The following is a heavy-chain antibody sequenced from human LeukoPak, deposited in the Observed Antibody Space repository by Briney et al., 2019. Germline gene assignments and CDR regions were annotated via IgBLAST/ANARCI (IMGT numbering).Heavy chain of an antibody. J-gene: IGHJ4*02. Sequence: GGSLRLSCEGSGLTFRSYGMNWVRQAPGKGLEWVAVISYDGSNKYYADSVKGRFTISRDNARNSLYLQMNSLRAEDTAVYYCARDLSTHYSIDYWGPGTLVIVSS. CDR1: GLTFRSYG. CDR2: ISYDGSNK. CDR3: ARDLSTHYSIDY. D-gene: IGHD2-15*01. V-gene: IGHV3-30*03.